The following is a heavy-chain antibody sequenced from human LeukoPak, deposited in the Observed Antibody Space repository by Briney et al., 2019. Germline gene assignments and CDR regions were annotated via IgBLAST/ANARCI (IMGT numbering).Heavy chain of an antibody. J-gene: IGHJ3*01. D-gene: IGHD4-17*01. CDR3: AKDSNGDYIGAFDD. Sequence: GESLRLSCAASGLTFSNYALTWVRQAPGKGLEWVSSIVASGRGTSYADSVKGRFTISRDNSKNTLYLQMNSLRAEDTAVYYCAKDSNGDYIGAFDDWGQGTMVTVSS. CDR2: IVASGRGT. V-gene: IGHV3-23*01. CDR1: GLTFSNYA.